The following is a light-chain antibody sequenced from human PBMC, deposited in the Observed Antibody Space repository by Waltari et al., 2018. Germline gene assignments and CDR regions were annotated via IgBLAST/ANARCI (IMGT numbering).Light chain of an antibody. Sequence: DIQMTQSPSTLSASVGARVTITCRASQSISSWLAWYQQKQGKATKLLIYKASSLESGVPSRFSGSGAGTEFTLTISSLQPDDFATYYCQQYNSYPGTFGQGTKVEIK. CDR1: QSISSW. J-gene: IGKJ1*01. CDR3: QQYNSYPGT. V-gene: IGKV1-5*03. CDR2: KAS.